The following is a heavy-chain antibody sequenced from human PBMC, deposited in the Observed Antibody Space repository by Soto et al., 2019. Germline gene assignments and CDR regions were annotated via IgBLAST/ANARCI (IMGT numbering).Heavy chain of an antibody. CDR3: ARDPHGAVAGTSEY. Sequence: QVQLVQSGAEVKKPGASVKVSCKASGYTFTSYGISWVRQAAGQGLERMGWISAYNGNTNYAQKLQGRVTMTTDTSTSAAYMELRSLRSDDTAVYYCARDPHGAVAGTSEYWGQGTLVTVSS. CDR1: GYTFTSYG. J-gene: IGHJ4*02. D-gene: IGHD6-19*01. CDR2: ISAYNGNT. V-gene: IGHV1-18*04.